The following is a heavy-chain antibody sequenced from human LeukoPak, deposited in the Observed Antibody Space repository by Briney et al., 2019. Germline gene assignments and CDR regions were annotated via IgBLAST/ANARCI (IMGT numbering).Heavy chain of an antibody. D-gene: IGHD3-22*01. CDR1: GYSFTSYW. J-gene: IGHJ5*02. CDR3: ARHHYYDSSGYSENWFDP. CDR2: IYPGDSDT. V-gene: IGHV5-51*01. Sequence: PGESLKISCKGSGYSFTSYWIGWVRQMPGKGLEWMGIIYPGDSDTRYSPSFQGQVTISADKSISTAYLQWSSLKASDTAMYYCARHHYYDSSGYSENWFDPWAREPWSPSSQ.